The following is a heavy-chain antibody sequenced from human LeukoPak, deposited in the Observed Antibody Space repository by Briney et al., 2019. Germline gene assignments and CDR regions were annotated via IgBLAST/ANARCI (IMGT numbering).Heavy chain of an antibody. D-gene: IGHD1-14*01. J-gene: IGHJ2*01. V-gene: IGHV4-39*01. CDR1: GGSINSSTYY. CDR3: ARGIGWYFDL. CDR2: IDYSGST. Sequence: PSETLSLTCTVSGGSINSSTYYWGWIRQPPGKGLEWIGSIDYSGSTYYNPSLKSRVTISVDTSKNQFSLKLSSATAADTAVYYCARGIGWYFDLWGRGTLVTVSS.